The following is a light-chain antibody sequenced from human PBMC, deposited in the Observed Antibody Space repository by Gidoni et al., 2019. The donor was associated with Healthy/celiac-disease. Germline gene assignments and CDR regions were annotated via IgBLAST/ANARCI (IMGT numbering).Light chain of an antibody. J-gene: IGLJ2*01. CDR3: YSTDSSGNHRV. CDR2: EDS. V-gene: IGLV3-10*01. Sequence: SNNLTQPPSVSVSPGQTARITCSGDALPKKYAYWYQQKSGQAPVLVIYEDSKRPSGIPERFSGSSSGTMATLTISGAQVEDEADYYCYSTDSSGNHRVFGGGTKLTVL. CDR1: ALPKKY.